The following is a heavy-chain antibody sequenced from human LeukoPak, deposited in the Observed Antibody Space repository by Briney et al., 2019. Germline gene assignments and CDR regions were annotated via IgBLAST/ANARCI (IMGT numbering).Heavy chain of an antibody. CDR2: IYYSGST. J-gene: IGHJ6*02. Sequence: PSETLSLTCTVSGGSISSYYWSWIRQPPGKGLEWIGYIYYSGSTNYSPSLKSRVTISVDTSKNQFSLKLSSVTAADTAVYYCARDKHEYYYGSGSYYRYGMDVWGQGTTVTVSS. D-gene: IGHD3-10*01. CDR1: GGSISSYY. V-gene: IGHV4-59*01. CDR3: ARDKHEYYYGSGSYYRYGMDV.